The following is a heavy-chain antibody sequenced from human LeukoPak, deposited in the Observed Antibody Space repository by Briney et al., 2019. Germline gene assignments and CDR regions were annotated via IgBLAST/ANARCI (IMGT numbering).Heavy chain of an antibody. CDR2: ISWDESTT. CDR1: GRSIGDNS. Sequence: PGGSLRLSCAASGRSIGDNSMHWVRQAPGKGLEWVSLISWDESTTYYSDSVKGRFTVSRDSSKNSLYPQMNSLRTEDTALYYCARGPNRWWVVSRNWGMDVWGQGTTVTVSS. D-gene: IGHD2-15*01. CDR3: ARGPNRWWVVSRNWGMDV. J-gene: IGHJ6*02. V-gene: IGHV3-43*01.